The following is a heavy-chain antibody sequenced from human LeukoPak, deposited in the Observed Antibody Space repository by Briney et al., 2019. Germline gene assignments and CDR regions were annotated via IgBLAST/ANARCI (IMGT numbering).Heavy chain of an antibody. CDR2: IYYSGST. CDR1: GGSISSSSYY. V-gene: IGHV4-39*01. D-gene: IGHD3-10*01. Sequence: SETLPLTCTVSGGSISSSSYYWGWIRQPPGKGLEWIGSIYYSGSTYYNPSLKSRVTISVDTSKNQFSLTLSSVTAADTAVYYGASGVLLWFGESPPRFDYWGQGTLVTVSS. CDR3: ASGVLLWFGESPPRFDY. J-gene: IGHJ4*02.